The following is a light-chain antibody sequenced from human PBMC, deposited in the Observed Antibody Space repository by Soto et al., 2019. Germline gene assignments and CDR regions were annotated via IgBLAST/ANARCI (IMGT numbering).Light chain of an antibody. J-gene: IGLJ1*01. V-gene: IGLV1-44*01. CDR3: ASWDDSLNGPV. CDR2: TNT. CDR1: SANVGGNP. Sequence: QSVLTQPPSVSAAPGQKVTISCSGSSANVGGNPVNWYQHVPTTAPKLLIYTNTQRPSGVPDRFSGSKSGTSASLAISGLQSEDEADYYCASWDDSLNGPVFXTGTKVTVL.